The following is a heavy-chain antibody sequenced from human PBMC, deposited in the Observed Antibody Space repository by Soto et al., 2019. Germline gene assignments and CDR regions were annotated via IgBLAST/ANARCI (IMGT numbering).Heavy chain of an antibody. CDR2: IYHSGST. D-gene: IGHD5-18*01. CDR1: GGSISSGGYS. Sequence: PSETLSLTCAVSGGSISSGGYSWSWIRQPPGKGPEWIGYIYHSGSTYYNPSLKSRVTISVDRSKNQFSLKPSSVTAADTAVYYCARGGYSYGSGLDYWGQGTLVTVSS. V-gene: IGHV4-30-2*01. J-gene: IGHJ4*02. CDR3: ARGGYSYGSGLDY.